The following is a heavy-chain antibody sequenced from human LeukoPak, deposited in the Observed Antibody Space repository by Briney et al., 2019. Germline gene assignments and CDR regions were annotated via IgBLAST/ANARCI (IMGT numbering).Heavy chain of an antibody. CDR1: GFTFSRYG. V-gene: IGHV3-33*01. D-gene: IGHD5-18*01. J-gene: IGHJ4*02. Sequence: PGGSLRLSCAASGFTFSRYGMHWVRQAPGKGLEWVAIIWSDGSNKYYADAVKDRFTISRDNSKNTMYLQMNSLRAEDTAVYYCARDGYSFGSLDYWGQGTLVTVS. CDR2: IWSDGSNK. CDR3: ARDGYSFGSLDY.